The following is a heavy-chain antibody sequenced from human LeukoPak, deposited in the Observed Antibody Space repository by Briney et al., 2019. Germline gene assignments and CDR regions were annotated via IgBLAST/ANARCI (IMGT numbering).Heavy chain of an antibody. CDR1: GFTFGNYD. CDR3: AGDQDSVLGSSWYGGTPYYFDY. CDR2: IGPAGDT. V-gene: IGHV3-13*01. Sequence: GGSLRLSCAASGFTFGNYDMHWVRQGTGKGLEWVSAIGPAGDTFYSGTVKGRFTISRENAKKSLYLQMNSLRAGDTAVYYCAGDQDSVLGSSWYGGTPYYFDYWGQGTLVTVSS. D-gene: IGHD6-13*01. J-gene: IGHJ4*02.